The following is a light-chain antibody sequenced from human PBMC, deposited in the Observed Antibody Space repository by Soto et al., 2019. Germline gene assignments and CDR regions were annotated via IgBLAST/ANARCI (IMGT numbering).Light chain of an antibody. J-gene: IGKJ1*01. CDR1: QSVSSN. CDR3: QQYNSWRT. V-gene: IGKV3-15*01. CDR2: GAS. Sequence: VMSLSPATLSVSQGERATLSCRASQSVSSNLAWYQQKPGQAPRLLIYGASTRATGIPARFSGSGSGTEFTLTISILQSEDFAVYYCQQYNSWRTFGQGTK.